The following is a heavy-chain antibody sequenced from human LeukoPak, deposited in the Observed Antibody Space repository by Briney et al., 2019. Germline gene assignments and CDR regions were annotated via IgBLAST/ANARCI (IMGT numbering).Heavy chain of an antibody. CDR3: AKVPLGGSGSYFDY. J-gene: IGHJ4*02. Sequence: GGSLRLSCAASGFTFSTYEMTWVRQSPGKGLEWVSYISSSGSTIYYADSLKGRFTISRDNSKNTLYLQMNSLRAEDTAVYYCAKVPLGGSGSYFDYWGQGTLVTVSS. CDR1: GFTFSTYE. CDR2: ISSSGSTI. D-gene: IGHD3-10*01. V-gene: IGHV3-48*03.